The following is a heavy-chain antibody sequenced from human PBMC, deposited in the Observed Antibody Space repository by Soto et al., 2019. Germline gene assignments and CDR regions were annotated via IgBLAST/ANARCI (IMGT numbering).Heavy chain of an antibody. CDR1: GFRISAYG. CDR3: AKDLKVSGGFHGSLNYYYGMDV. J-gene: IGHJ6*02. CDR2: ISYDGNVK. V-gene: IGHV3-30*18. Sequence: QVKLVESGGGVVQPGRSPTLSCAASGFRISAYGMHWVRQAPGKGLEWVAVISYDGNVKYYTDSVKGRFTISRDNSQSTLFLQMDSLRPEDAAVYYCAKDLKVSGGFHGSLNYYYGMDVWGQGTTVTVSS. D-gene: IGHD3-10*01.